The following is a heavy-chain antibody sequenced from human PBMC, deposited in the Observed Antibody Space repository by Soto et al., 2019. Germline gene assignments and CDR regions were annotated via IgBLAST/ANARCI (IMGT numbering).Heavy chain of an antibody. D-gene: IGHD4-4*01. CDR3: ASSSNPLYNWFDN. CDR1: GGTFSSYA. J-gene: IGHJ5*02. V-gene: IGHV1-69*14. CDR2: IIPIFGTA. Sequence: QVQLVQSGAEVTKPGSSVKVSCKASGGTFSSYAISWVRQAPGQGLEWMGGIIPIFGTANLAQKVQGRVTITADKFKSTASMELSSQITEDTAVYYCASSSNPLYNWFDNWGQGSMVTVS.